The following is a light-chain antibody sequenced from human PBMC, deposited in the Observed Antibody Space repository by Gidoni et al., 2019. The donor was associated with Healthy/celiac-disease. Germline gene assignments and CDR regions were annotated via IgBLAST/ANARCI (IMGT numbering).Light chain of an antibody. CDR1: QSISSW. CDR3: QQYNSSLYT. CDR2: DAS. V-gene: IGKV1-5*01. Sequence: DIQMTQSPSTLSASVGDRVTITCRASQSISSWLAWYQQKPGKAPKLLIYDASSLESGVPSRFSGSGSGTEFTLTISSLQPDEFATYYCQQYNSSLYTFGQGTKLEIK. J-gene: IGKJ2*01.